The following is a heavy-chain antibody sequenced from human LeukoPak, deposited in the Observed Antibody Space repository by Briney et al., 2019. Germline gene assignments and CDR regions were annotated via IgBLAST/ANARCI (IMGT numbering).Heavy chain of an antibody. Sequence: SETLSLTCTVSGGSISSGDYYWSWIRQPPGKGLEWIGYIYYSGSTYYNPSLKSRVTISVDTSKNQFSLKLSSVTAADTAVYYCARGVAYYYDSSGYFDYWGQGTLVTVSS. D-gene: IGHD3-22*01. J-gene: IGHJ4*02. CDR1: GGSISSGDYY. CDR2: IYYSGST. V-gene: IGHV4-30-4*08. CDR3: ARGVAYYYDSSGYFDY.